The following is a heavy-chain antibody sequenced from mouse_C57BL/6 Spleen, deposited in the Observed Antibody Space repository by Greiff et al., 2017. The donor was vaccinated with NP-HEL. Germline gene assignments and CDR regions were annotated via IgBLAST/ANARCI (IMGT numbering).Heavy chain of an antibody. J-gene: IGHJ2*01. D-gene: IGHD1-1*01. CDR2: INPSTGGT. CDR3: ARYGTTVVATRYFDY. V-gene: IGHV1-42*01. CDR1: GYSFTGYY. Sequence: EVQLQQSGPELVKPGASVKISCKASGYSFTGYYMNWVKQSPEKSLEWIGEINPSTGGTTYNQKFKAKATLTVDKSSSTAYMQLKSLTSEDSAVYYCARYGTTVVATRYFDYWGQGTTLTVSS.